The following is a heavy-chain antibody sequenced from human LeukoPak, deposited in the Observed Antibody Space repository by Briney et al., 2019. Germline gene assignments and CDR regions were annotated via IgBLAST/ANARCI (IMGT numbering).Heavy chain of an antibody. D-gene: IGHD4-17*01. Sequence: SQTLSLTCTVSGGSISSGSYYWSWIRQPAGKGLEWIGRIYTSGSTNYNPSLKRRATISVDTSKNQFSLKLSSVTAADTAVYYCARGMRIGTAYGDPRAEYFQHWGQGTLVTVSS. CDR2: IYTSGST. CDR3: ARGMRIGTAYGDPRAEYFQH. CDR1: GGSISSGSYY. V-gene: IGHV4-61*02. J-gene: IGHJ1*01.